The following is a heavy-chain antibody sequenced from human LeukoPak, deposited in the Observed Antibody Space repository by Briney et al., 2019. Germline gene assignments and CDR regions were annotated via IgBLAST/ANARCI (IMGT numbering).Heavy chain of an antibody. D-gene: IGHD5-24*01. J-gene: IGHJ4*02. CDR1: GGSISSSSYY. CDR2: IYYSGST. Sequence: SETLSLTCTVSGGSISSSSYYWGWIRQPPGKGLEWIVGIYYSGSTYYNPSLKSRVTISVDTSKNQFSLKLSSVTAADTAVYYCARWFGRDGYNRFDYWGQGTLVTVSS. CDR3: ARWFGRDGYNRFDY. V-gene: IGHV4-39*07.